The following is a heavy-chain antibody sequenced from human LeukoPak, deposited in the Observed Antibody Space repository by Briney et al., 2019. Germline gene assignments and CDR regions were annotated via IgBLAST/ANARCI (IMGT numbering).Heavy chain of an antibody. CDR2: IYSGGST. J-gene: IGHJ4*02. CDR1: GLTVSSSY. CDR3: ARDIFYDNSVHPSDY. Sequence: GSLRLSCAVSGLTVSSSYMTWVRQAPGKGLEWVSVIYSGGSTYYTDSVKGRFTISRDNSKNTLYLQMNSLRAEDTAVYYCARDIFYDNSVHPSDYWGQGTLVTVSS. D-gene: IGHD3-22*01. V-gene: IGHV3-66*01.